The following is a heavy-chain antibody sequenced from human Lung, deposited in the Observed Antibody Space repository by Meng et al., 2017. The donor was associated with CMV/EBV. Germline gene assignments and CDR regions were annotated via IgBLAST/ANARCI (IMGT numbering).Heavy chain of an antibody. CDR3: ARDPMAPTPYFDY. V-gene: IGHV3-21*01. D-gene: IGHD5-24*01. J-gene: IGHJ4*02. CDR1: GFTFRSHS. CDR2: ISSRSGFI. Sequence: EVQLVESGGGLVKPGGSLRLSCAASGFTFRSHSMNWVRQTPGKGLEWVSSISSRSGFIYYADSVKGRFTVSRDNAKNSLYLQLNSLRAEDTAVYYCARDPMAPTPYFDYWGQGTLVTVSS.